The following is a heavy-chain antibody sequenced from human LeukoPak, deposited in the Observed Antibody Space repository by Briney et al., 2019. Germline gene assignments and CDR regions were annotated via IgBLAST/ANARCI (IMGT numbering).Heavy chain of an antibody. CDR3: ARGSHDDLSGFSDY. V-gene: IGHV1-18*01. CDR2: ISAYNGNT. CDR1: GYTFTSYG. J-gene: IGHJ4*02. D-gene: IGHD3-3*01. Sequence: ASVKDSCKASGYTFTSYGISWVRQAPGQGLEWMGWISAYNGNTNYAQKLQGRVTMTTDTSTSTAYMELRSLRSDDTAVYYCARGSHDDLSGFSDYWGQGTLVTVSS.